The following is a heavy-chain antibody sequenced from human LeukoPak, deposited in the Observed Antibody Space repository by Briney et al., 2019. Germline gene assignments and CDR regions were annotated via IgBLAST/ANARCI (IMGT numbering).Heavy chain of an antibody. Sequence: GRSLRLSCAASGFTFSSYGMHWVRQAPGKGLEWVAVIWYDGSNTYYADSVKGRFTISRDNSKNTLYLQMNSLRAEDTAVYYCARAYYEYYFDYWGQRTLLTVSS. V-gene: IGHV3-33*01. J-gene: IGHJ4*02. CDR3: ARAYYEYYFDY. CDR1: GFTFSSYG. D-gene: IGHD3-16*01. CDR2: IWYDGSNT.